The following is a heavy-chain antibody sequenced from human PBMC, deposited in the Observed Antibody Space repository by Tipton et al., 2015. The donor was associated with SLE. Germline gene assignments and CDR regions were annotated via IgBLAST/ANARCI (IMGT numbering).Heavy chain of an antibody. CDR3: ASRLGVGAIDAFDT. CDR1: GFSINSYF. D-gene: IGHD3-3*01. V-gene: IGHV4-4*07. J-gene: IGHJ3*02. CDR2: ISASGNT. Sequence: TLYLTCTVSGFSINSYFWSWIRQPAGKELEWIGRISASGNTNYNPSLKSRVTMSIDTSKNQFSLKLSSVTAADTALYFCASRLGVGAIDAFDTWGRGTMVTVSS.